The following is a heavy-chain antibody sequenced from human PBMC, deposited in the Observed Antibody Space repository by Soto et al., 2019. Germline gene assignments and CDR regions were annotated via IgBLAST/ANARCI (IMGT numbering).Heavy chain of an antibody. CDR2: FDPEDGET. J-gene: IGHJ6*02. CDR1: GYTLTELS. Sequence: ASVKVSCKVSGYTLTELSMHWVRRAPGKGLEWMGGFDPEDGETIYAQKFQGRVTMTEDTSTDTAYMELSSLRSEDTAVYYCATDPRVVGYYYYGMDVWGQGTTVTVSS. CDR3: ATDPRVVGYYYYGMDV. V-gene: IGHV1-24*01. D-gene: IGHD2-15*01.